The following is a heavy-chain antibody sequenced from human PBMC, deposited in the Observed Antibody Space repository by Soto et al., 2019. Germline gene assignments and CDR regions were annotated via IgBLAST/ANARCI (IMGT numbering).Heavy chain of an antibody. CDR2: IIPIFGTA. CDR3: ARVLGEGGYYYDSSGYYFDY. Sequence: QVQLVQSGAEVKKPGSSVKVSCKASGGTFSSYAISWVRQAPGQGLEWMGGIIPIFGTANYAQKFQGRVTITADESTSTAYMELSSLRSEDTAVYYCARVLGEGGYYYDSSGYYFDYWGQLTLVTVSS. CDR1: GGTFSSYA. D-gene: IGHD3-22*01. V-gene: IGHV1-69*01. J-gene: IGHJ4*02.